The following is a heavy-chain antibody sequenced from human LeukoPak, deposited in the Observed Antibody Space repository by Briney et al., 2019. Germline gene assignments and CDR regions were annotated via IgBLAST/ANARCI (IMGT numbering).Heavy chain of an antibody. CDR1: GFVFSSYA. J-gene: IGHJ5*02. CDR2: ISGSGGST. D-gene: IGHD6-13*01. CDR3: AKDSEQQLVLDWFDP. V-gene: IGHV3-23*01. Sequence: GGSLSLSCAASGFVFSSYAMSWVRQAPGKGLEWVSAISGSGGSTYYADSVKGRFTISRDNSKNTLYLQMNSLRAEDTAVYYCAKDSEQQLVLDWFDPWGQGTLVTVSS.